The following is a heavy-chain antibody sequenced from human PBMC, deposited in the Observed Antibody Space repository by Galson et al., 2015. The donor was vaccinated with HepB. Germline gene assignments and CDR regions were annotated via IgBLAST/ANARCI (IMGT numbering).Heavy chain of an antibody. V-gene: IGHV3-48*01. CDR1: GFSFISYS. Sequence: SLRLSCATSGFSFISYSMNWVRQAPGKGLEWVSYISSGGTRYYADSAKGRFTTSSDYAQKSLYLHMNNLRAEDSAIYYCAKNPASYDYFNMDAWGQGTTVTVSS. CDR3: AKNPASYDYFNMDA. J-gene: IGHJ6*02. CDR2: ISSGGTR. D-gene: IGHD2/OR15-2a*01.